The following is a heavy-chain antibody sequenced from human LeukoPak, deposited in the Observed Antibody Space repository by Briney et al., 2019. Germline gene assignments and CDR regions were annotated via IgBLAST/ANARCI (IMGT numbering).Heavy chain of an antibody. CDR2: IKQDGSEK. Sequence: PGGSLRLSCAAPGFTFSSYWMSWVRQAPGKGLEWVANIKQDGSEKYYVDSVKGRFTISRDNAKNSLYLQMNSLRAEDTAVYYCARDRAAASPSDYWGQGTLVTVSS. CDR1: GFTFSSYW. V-gene: IGHV3-7*03. CDR3: ARDRAAASPSDY. D-gene: IGHD6-13*01. J-gene: IGHJ4*02.